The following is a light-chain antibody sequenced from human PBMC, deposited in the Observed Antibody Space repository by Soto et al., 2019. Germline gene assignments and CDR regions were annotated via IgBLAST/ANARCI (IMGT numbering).Light chain of an antibody. CDR3: KQYNNWPPYS. J-gene: IGKJ2*03. V-gene: IGKV3-15*01. Sequence: EIVMTQSPASLSVSPGEGATLSCRASQSVNNHLAWYQQKPGQAPRLLIYAASTRATGIPARFSGSGSGTEFTLTISSLQSEDFAVYYCKQYNNWPPYSLGQGTKVEIK. CDR1: QSVNNH. CDR2: AAS.